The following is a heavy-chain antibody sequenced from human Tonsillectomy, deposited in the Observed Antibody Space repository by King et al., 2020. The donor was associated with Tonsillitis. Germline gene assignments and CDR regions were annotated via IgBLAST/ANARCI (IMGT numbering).Heavy chain of an antibody. Sequence: VQLQESGPGLVKPSETLSLTCTVSGGSISSYYWSWILQPAGKGLEWIGRIYSSGRTNYNPSPRGRVTMSVDTSKNQFSLKLSSVTAADTAVYYCARGHSSSWFFDYWGQGTLVTASS. J-gene: IGHJ4*02. V-gene: IGHV4-4*07. CDR1: GGSISSYY. D-gene: IGHD6-13*01. CDR2: IYSSGRT. CDR3: ARGHSSSWFFDY.